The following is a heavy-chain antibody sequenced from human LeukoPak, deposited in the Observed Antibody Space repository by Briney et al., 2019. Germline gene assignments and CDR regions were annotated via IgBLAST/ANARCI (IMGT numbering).Heavy chain of an antibody. D-gene: IGHD6-6*01. CDR3: ARDQASSGYYYMDV. CDR2: ILPGGNT. V-gene: IGHV4-34*12. Sequence: SETLSLTCAVYGGSFSGNYWNWIRQPPGKGLEWIGEILPGGNTTYNPSFKSRVTISADTSKNQFSLRLNSVTAADTAVYYCARDQASSGYYYMDVWGKGTTVTVSS. CDR1: GGSFSGNY. J-gene: IGHJ6*03.